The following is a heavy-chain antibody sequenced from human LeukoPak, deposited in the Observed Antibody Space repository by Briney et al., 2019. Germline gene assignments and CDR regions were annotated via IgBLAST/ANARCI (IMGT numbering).Heavy chain of an antibody. CDR1: GGSFSSYY. CDR2: INHSGST. Sequence: PSETLSLTCAVYGGSFSSYYWSWIRQPPGKGLEWIGEINHSGSTNYNPSLKSRVTISVDTSKNQFSLKLSSVTAADTAVYYCARLRYCSGGSCFHYYYYYYMDVWGKGTTVTVSS. V-gene: IGHV4-34*01. CDR3: ARLRYCSGGSCFHYYYYYYMDV. J-gene: IGHJ6*03. D-gene: IGHD2-15*01.